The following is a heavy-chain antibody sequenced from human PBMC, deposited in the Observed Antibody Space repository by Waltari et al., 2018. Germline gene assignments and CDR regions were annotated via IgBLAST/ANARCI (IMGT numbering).Heavy chain of an antibody. D-gene: IGHD4-17*01. CDR3: ARVYGTNALDY. J-gene: IGHJ4*02. CDR1: GFTFSGHA. CDR2: ILYDGSAK. Sequence: VQLVESGGGLVQPGGSLRLSCAAPGFTFSGHAMHWVRLTPGKGMELVAVILYDGSAKYYADSLKDRFTISRNNSQNMLFLQMNNLKFEDTAIYYCARVYGTNALDYWGQGVLVTVSS. V-gene: IGHV3-30*14.